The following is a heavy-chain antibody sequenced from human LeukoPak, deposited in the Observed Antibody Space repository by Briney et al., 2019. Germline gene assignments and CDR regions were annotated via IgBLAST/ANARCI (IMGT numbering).Heavy chain of an antibody. J-gene: IGHJ4*02. CDR3: ARGALDFDY. Sequence: GGSLRLSCAASGFTFSSYSMDWVRQAPGKGLEWVSYISSSSSTIYYADSVKGRFTISRDNAKNSLYLHMNSLKDEDTAVYYCARGALDFDYWGQGTLVTVSS. V-gene: IGHV3-48*02. CDR1: GFTFSSYS. CDR2: ISSSSSTI.